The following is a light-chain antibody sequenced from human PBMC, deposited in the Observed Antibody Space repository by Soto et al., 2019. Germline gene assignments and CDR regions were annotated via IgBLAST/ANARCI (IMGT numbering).Light chain of an antibody. CDR3: TSYAGDTSLGV. Sequence: QSALTQPPSASGSPGQSVTISCTGTSSDVGGYNYVSWYQQHPGKAPKLMIYEVSKRPSGVPDRFSGSKSGNTASLTASGLQAEDEADYFCTSYAGDTSLGVLGGGTKLTVL. V-gene: IGLV2-8*01. CDR2: EVS. J-gene: IGLJ3*02. CDR1: SSDVGGYNY.